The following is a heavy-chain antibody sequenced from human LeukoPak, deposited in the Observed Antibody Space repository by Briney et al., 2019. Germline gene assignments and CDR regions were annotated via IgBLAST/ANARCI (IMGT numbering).Heavy chain of an antibody. CDR1: RFTFSNYW. CDR3: ARDWVSLSSGRVFDY. J-gene: IGHJ4*02. CDR2: IRQDGGDE. V-gene: IGHV3-7*01. Sequence: GGSLRLSCAASRFTFSNYWMSWVRQAPGKGLEWVANIRQDGGDEYYVDSVKGRFTISRDNAKNSLYLQMNVLRVEDTAFYYCARDWVSLSSGRVFDYWGQGTLVTVSS. D-gene: IGHD3-22*01.